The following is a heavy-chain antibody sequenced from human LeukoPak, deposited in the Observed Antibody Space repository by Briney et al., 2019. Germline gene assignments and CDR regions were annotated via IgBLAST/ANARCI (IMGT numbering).Heavy chain of an antibody. J-gene: IGHJ1*01. Sequence: PGGSLRLSCAASGFSFSGNHMNWVRQAPGKGLEWVSYISSNSRDIYYADSVVGRFTISRDNIENTLYLQMNSLRAEDTAIYYCARDKCSGGTCYGYFQHWGRGTLVTVSS. D-gene: IGHD2-15*01. CDR1: GFSFSGNH. CDR3: ARDKCSGGTCYGYFQH. V-gene: IGHV3-48*01. CDR2: ISSNSRDI.